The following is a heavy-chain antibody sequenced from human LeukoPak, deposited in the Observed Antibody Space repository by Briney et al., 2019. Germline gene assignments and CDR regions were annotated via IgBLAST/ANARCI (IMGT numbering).Heavy chain of an antibody. D-gene: IGHD3-16*02. CDR1: GYTFTSYY. J-gene: IGHJ1*01. V-gene: IGHV1-46*01. CDR3: ARDWVRLGELSSPGFQH. Sequence: ASVKVSCKASGYTFTSYYMHWVRQAPGQGLEWMGIINPSGGSTSYAQKFQGRVTMTRDTSTSTVYMELSSLRSGDTAVYYCARDWVRLGELSSPGFQHWGQGTLVTVSS. CDR2: INPSGGST.